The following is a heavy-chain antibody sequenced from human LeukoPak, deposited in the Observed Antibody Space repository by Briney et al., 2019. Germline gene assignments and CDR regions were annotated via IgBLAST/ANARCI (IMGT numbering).Heavy chain of an antibody. J-gene: IGHJ4*02. Sequence: PGGSLRLSCAASGFTFSSYAMHWVRQAPGKGLEYVSAISSNGGSTYYANSVKGRFTISRDNSKNTLYLQMNSLRAEDTAVYYCARGSPYYYDSSGYSDKVDYWGQGTLVTVSS. CDR2: ISSNGGST. V-gene: IGHV3-64*01. CDR1: GFTFSSYA. CDR3: ARGSPYYYDSSGYSDKVDY. D-gene: IGHD3-22*01.